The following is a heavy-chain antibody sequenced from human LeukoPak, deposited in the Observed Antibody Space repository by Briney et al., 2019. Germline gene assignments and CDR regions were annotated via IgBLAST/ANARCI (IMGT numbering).Heavy chain of an antibody. V-gene: IGHV1-69*13. J-gene: IGHJ4*02. D-gene: IGHD6-19*01. CDR1: GGTFSSYA. Sequence: ASVNVSCKASGGTFSSYAISWVRQAPGQGLEWMGGIIPIFGTANYAQKFQGRVTITADESTSTAYMELSSLRSEDTAVYYCASHSSGWYRFFDYWGQGTLVTVSS. CDR2: IIPIFGTA. CDR3: ASHSSGWYRFFDY.